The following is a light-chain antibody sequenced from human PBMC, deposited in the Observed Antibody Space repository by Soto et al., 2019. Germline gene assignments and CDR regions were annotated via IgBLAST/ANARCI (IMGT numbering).Light chain of an antibody. CDR2: GAS. CDR1: QSVSRNS. CDR3: QQYGTSPPT. J-gene: IGKJ3*01. Sequence: EIVLTQSPGTLSLSPGERATLSCRASQSVSRNSLAWYQQKPGQAPRLLIYGASRRATDIPDRFSGSGSGTDFTLIVSRLEPEDFAVYFCQQYGTSPPTFGPGTKVDIK. V-gene: IGKV3-20*01.